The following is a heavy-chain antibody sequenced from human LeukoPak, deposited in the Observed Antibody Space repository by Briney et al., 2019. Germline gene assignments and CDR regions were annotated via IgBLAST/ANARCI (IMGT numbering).Heavy chain of an antibody. J-gene: IGHJ4*02. CDR1: GYSFTSYW. V-gene: IGHV5-51*01. CDR2: IYPGDSDT. CDR3: ARCPEYYYDSSGYYDY. Sequence: GESLKISCKGSGYSFTSYWIGWVRQMPGKGLEWMGIIYPGDSDTRYSPSFQGQVTISADKSISAAYLQWSSLKASDTAMNYCARCPEYYYDSSGYYDYWGQGTLVTVSS. D-gene: IGHD3-22*01.